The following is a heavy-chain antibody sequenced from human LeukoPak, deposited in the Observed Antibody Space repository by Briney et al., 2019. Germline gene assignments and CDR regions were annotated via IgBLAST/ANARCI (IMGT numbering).Heavy chain of an antibody. CDR1: GYTFSSYG. J-gene: IGHJ4*02. CDR2: TSASNGNT. D-gene: IGHD1-7*01. Sequence: GASVKVSCTASGYTFSSYGVTWVRQAPGQGLEWVGWTSASNGNTNYAQKLQGRVTMTTDTSTSTAYMELRSLRSDDTAVYYCARYPLYYISNWHYYFDYWGQGTLLTVSS. V-gene: IGHV1-18*01. CDR3: ARYPLYYISNWHYYFDY.